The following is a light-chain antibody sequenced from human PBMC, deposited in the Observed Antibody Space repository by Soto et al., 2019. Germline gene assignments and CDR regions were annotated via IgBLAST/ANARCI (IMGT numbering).Light chain of an antibody. Sequence: SVLTQAPSVSGAPGQRVTISRTGSSSNIGAGYDVHWYQKVPGTAPKLLIYGNNNRPSGVPDRFSGSKSGTSASLAITGLQAEDEADYYCQSYDSSLSAPYVFGTGTKVTVL. V-gene: IGLV1-40*01. CDR1: SSNIGAGYD. CDR2: GNN. CDR3: QSYDSSLSAPYV. J-gene: IGLJ1*01.